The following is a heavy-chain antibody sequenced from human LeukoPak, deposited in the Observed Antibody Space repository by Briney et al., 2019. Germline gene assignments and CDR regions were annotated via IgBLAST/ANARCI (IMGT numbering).Heavy chain of an antibody. CDR2: ISYDGSNK. CDR3: ARCVGSYDILTGTRRNYYYMDV. Sequence: GGSLRLSCAASGFTFSSYAMHWVRQAPGKGLEWVAVISYDGSNKYYADSVKGRFTISRDNSKNTLCLQMNSLRAEDTAVYYCARCVGSYDILTGTRRNYYYMDVWGKGTTVTISS. CDR1: GFTFSSYA. J-gene: IGHJ6*03. V-gene: IGHV3-30*04. D-gene: IGHD3-9*01.